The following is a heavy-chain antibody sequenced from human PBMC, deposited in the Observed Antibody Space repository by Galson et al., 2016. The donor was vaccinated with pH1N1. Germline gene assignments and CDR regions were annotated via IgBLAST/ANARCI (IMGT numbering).Heavy chain of an antibody. CDR1: GFTFSSYW. Sequence: SLRLSCAASGFTFSSYWMHWVRQSPGKGLVWVSRINSDGSSTNYADSVQGRFTISRDNAKNTLYLQMNSLRAEDTAMYYCARFEYGDYVKYSDLWGRGTLVTVSS. J-gene: IGHJ2*01. D-gene: IGHD4-17*01. V-gene: IGHV3-74*01. CDR3: ARFEYGDYVKYSDL. CDR2: INSDGSST.